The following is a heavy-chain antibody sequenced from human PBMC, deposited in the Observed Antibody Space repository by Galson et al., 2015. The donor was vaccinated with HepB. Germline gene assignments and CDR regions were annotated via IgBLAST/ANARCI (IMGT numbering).Heavy chain of an antibody. CDR1: GFTFINYA. Sequence: SLRLSCAASGFTFINYAMHWVRQAPGKGLEWVALISSDGSNKYYVDSVKGRFTVSRDNSKNTVSLQMNSLTAEDTAVYYCAREAVIIVYFDNWGQGTLVTVSS. CDR2: ISSDGSNK. V-gene: IGHV3-30*04. J-gene: IGHJ4*02. CDR3: AREAVIIVYFDN. D-gene: IGHD3-10*01.